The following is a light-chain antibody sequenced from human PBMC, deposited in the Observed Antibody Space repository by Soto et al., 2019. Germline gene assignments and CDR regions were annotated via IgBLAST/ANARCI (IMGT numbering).Light chain of an antibody. Sequence: QSALTQPPSASGTPGQRVTISCSGSSSNIGSNYVYWYQQLPGTAPKLLIYRNNQRPSGVPDRFSGSQSGTSASLAISGLRPEDEGDYYCAAWDDRLSGHVVFGGGTKLTVL. J-gene: IGLJ2*01. CDR2: RNN. V-gene: IGLV1-47*01. CDR3: AAWDDRLSGHVV. CDR1: SSNIGSNY.